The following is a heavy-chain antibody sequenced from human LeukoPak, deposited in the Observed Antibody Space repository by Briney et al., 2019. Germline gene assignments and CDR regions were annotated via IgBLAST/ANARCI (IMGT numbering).Heavy chain of an antibody. V-gene: IGHV3-48*04. J-gene: IGHJ6*03. CDR3: ARDPGYGGNTGYYYYYMDV. Sequence: GGSLRLSCAASGFIFSSYGMHWVRQAPGKGLEWVSYISSSGSTIYYADSVKGRFTISRDNAKNSLYLQMNSLRAEDTAVYYCARDPGYGGNTGYYYYYMDVWGKGTTVTVSS. D-gene: IGHD4-23*01. CDR1: GFIFSSYG. CDR2: ISSSGSTI.